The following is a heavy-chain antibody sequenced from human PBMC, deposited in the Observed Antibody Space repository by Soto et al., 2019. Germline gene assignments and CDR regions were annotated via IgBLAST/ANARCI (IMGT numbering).Heavy chain of an antibody. D-gene: IGHD6-6*01. J-gene: IGHJ2*01. CDR2: IGTAGDT. CDR3: ARISYSSSSLGVLDWYFDL. CDR1: GFTFSSYD. V-gene: IGHV3-13*01. Sequence: EVQLVESGGGLVQPGGSLRLSCAASGFTFSSYDMHWVRQATGKGLEWVSAIGTAGDTYYPGSVKGRFTISRENAKNSLYLQMNSLRAGDTAVYYCARISYSSSSLGVLDWYFDLWGRGTLVTVSS.